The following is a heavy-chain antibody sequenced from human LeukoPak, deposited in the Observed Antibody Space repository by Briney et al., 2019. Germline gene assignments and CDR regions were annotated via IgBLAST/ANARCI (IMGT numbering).Heavy chain of an antibody. Sequence: GGSLRLSCTASGFTFSSYTMTWVRQAPGKGLKWVSTITTGDGNTYYADSVKGRFTVSRDNPKNTVYLEMNSLRLEDTAVYYCVKAKQTFIGGNFEHRALDPWGQGTLVTVS. CDR2: ITTGDGNT. CDR1: GFTFSSYT. D-gene: IGHD3-16*01. CDR3: VKAKQTFIGGNFEHRALDP. J-gene: IGHJ5*02. V-gene: IGHV3-23*01.